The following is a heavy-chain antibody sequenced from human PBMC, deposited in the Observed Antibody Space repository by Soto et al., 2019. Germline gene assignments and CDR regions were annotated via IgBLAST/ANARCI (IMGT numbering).Heavy chain of an antibody. CDR2: IYWDDDK. CDR3: AHIPNYYQYDWFDP. CDR1: GFSLTTRGVG. Sequence: QITLKESGPTLVKPTQTLTLTCTFSGFSLTTRGVGVGWIRQPPGKALECLALIYWDDDKRYSPSLQSRFSLTKDTSKNQVVMTMTNVDPVDTATYYCAHIPNYYQYDWFDPWGQGTLVSVSS. J-gene: IGHJ5*02. V-gene: IGHV2-5*02. D-gene: IGHD3-16*01.